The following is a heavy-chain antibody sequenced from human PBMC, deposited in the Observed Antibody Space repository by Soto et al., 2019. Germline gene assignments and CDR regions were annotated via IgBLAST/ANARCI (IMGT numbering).Heavy chain of an antibody. J-gene: IGHJ5*01. CDR1: GVTISSSG. CDR3: AKEGSSGYLLGWFES. Sequence: QVQLVESGGGVVQPGRSLRLSCAASGVTISSSGMHWVRQAPGKGLEWVAFISHDGSKKYYADSVKGRFTISRDNSKNTLYLQMNSLRVEDTAMYYCAKEGSSGYLLGWFESWGQGILVTVSS. V-gene: IGHV3-30*18. CDR2: ISHDGSKK. D-gene: IGHD5-18*01.